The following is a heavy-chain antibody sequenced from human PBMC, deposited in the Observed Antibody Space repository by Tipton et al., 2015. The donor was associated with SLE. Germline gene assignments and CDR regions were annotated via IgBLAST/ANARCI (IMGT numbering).Heavy chain of an antibody. D-gene: IGHD1-26*01. CDR2: IYTNENT. J-gene: IGHJ4*02. CDR3: ARGGGSYYDY. Sequence: TLSLTCTVSGGSISSYYWSWIRQPAGGGLEWIGRIYTNENTNYNPSLKSRVTMSVDTSKNHFSLKLISVTAADTAVYYCARGGGSYYDYWGQGTLVTVSS. V-gene: IGHV4-4*07. CDR1: GGSISSYY.